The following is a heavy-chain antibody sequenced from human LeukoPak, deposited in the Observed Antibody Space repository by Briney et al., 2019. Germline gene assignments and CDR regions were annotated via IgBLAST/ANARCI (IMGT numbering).Heavy chain of an antibody. CDR1: GYSFTNYW. CDR3: ARHRDGYNRPFDY. V-gene: IGHV5-51*01. CDR2: IFPGDSDA. D-gene: IGHD5-24*01. J-gene: IGHJ4*02. Sequence: GESLKISCKGSGYSFTNYWIGWVRQMPGKGLEWLAVIFPGDSDAKYSPSFQGQVTISADKSISTAYLQWTSLKASDTAMYFCARHRDGYNRPFDYWGRGTLVTVSS.